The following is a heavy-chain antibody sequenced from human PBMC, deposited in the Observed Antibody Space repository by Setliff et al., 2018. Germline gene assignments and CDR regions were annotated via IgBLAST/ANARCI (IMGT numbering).Heavy chain of an antibody. V-gene: IGHV4-31*01. Sequence: SETLSLTCTVSGGSISSGSYYWTWIRQHPGKGLEWIGYIYYIGSTYYNPSLKSQVTISVDTSQNQFSLRLSSVTAADTAVYYCARGTTNLNYYYYMDVWGKGTTVTVSS. J-gene: IGHJ6*03. CDR2: IYYIGST. CDR3: ARGTTNLNYYYYMDV. CDR1: GGSISSGSYY. D-gene: IGHD4-4*01.